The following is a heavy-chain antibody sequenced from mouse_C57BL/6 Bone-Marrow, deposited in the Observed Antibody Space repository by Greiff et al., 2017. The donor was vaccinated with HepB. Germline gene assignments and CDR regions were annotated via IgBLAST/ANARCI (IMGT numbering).Heavy chain of an antibody. V-gene: IGHV6-3*01. CDR1: GFTFSNYW. CDR2: IRVKSDNYAT. CDR3: TGSDYYGSSGY. Sequence: EVMLVESGGGLVQPGGSMKLSCVASGFTFSNYWMNWVRQSPEKGLEWVAQIRVKSDNYATHYAESVKGRFTISRDDSKSSVYLQMNNLRAEDTGIYYCTGSDYYGSSGYWGQGTTLTVSS. D-gene: IGHD1-1*01. J-gene: IGHJ2*01.